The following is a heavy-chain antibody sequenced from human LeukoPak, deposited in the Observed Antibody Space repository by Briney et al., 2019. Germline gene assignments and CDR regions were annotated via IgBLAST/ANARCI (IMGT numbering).Heavy chain of an antibody. CDR2: INPNSGGT. J-gene: IGHJ6*03. D-gene: IGHD3-16*02. CDR1: GYSFTGHY. CDR3: ARDKSLGELSLSYYYYYYMDV. Sequence: GASVKVSCKASGYSFTGHYMHWVRQAPGQGLEWMGWINPNSGGTNYAQKFQGRVTMTRDTSISTAYMELSRLRSDDTAVYYCARDKSLGELSLSYYYYYYMDVWGKGTTVTVSS. V-gene: IGHV1-2*02.